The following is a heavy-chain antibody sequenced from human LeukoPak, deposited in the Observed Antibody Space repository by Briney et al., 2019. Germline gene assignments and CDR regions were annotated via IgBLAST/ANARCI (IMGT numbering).Heavy chain of an antibody. D-gene: IGHD3-22*01. V-gene: IGHV1-69*04. CDR2: IIPILGIA. Sequence: SVKVSCKASGGTFSSYTISWVRQAPGQGLEWMGRIIPILGIANYAQKFQGRVTITADKSTSTAYMELSSLRSEDTAVYYCARDLFPTYYYDSSGYYSDYWGQGTLVTVSS. CDR3: ARDLFPTYYYDSSGYYSDY. J-gene: IGHJ4*02. CDR1: GGTFSSYT.